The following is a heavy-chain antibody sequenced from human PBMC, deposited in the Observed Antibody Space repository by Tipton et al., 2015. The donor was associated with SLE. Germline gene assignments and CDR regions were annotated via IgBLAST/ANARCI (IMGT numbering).Heavy chain of an antibody. Sequence: TLSLICTVSGGSISSYYWSWIRQPPGKGLEWIGYIYYSGSTNYNPSLKSRVTISVDTSKNQFSLKLSSVTAADTAVYYCAITHYYYYGMDVWGQGTTVTVSS. J-gene: IGHJ6*02. V-gene: IGHV4-59*01. CDR2: IYYSGST. CDR3: AITHYYYYGMDV. CDR1: GGSISSYY.